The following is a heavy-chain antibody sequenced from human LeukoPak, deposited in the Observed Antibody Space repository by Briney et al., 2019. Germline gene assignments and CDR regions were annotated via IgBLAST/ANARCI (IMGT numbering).Heavy chain of an antibody. CDR2: INQDGSEK. V-gene: IGHV3-7*01. CDR1: GLTFGSFW. J-gene: IGHJ4*02. Sequence: GGSLRLSCAVSGLTFGSFWMSWVRQAPGKGLEWVANINQDGSEKYFVDSVKGRFTISRDNSKNSLHLQMNTLRAEDTAVYYCARERDGRFFDYWGQGTLVTVSS. D-gene: IGHD5-24*01. CDR3: ARERDGRFFDY.